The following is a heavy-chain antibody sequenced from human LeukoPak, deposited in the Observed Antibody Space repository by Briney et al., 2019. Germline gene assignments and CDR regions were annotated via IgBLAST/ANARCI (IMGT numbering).Heavy chain of an antibody. CDR1: GFTFSSYT. D-gene: IGHD5-18*01. V-gene: IGHV3-21*01. J-gene: IGHJ4*02. Sequence: GGSLRLSCAASGFTFSSYTINWVRQAPGKGLEWVSSISSSGSYIYYADSVKGRFTVSRDNAKNSLYLQMKRLRAEDTAVYYCARDRGSRRYNNGYSEYWGQGTLVTVSS. CDR3: ARDRGSRRYNNGYSEY. CDR2: ISSSGSYI.